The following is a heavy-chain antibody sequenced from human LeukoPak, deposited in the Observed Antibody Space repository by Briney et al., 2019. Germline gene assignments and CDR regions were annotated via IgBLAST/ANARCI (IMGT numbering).Heavy chain of an antibody. CDR3: ASHFYDSSGYGDLDY. V-gene: IGHV1-69*05. CDR1: GGTFSSYA. D-gene: IGHD3-22*01. CDR2: IIPIFGTA. Sequence: GASVKVSCKASGGTFSSYAISWVRQAPGQGLEWMGRIIPIFGTANYAQKFQGRVTITTDESTSTAYMELSSLRSEDTAVYYCASHFYDSSGYGDLDYWGQGTLVTGSS. J-gene: IGHJ4*02.